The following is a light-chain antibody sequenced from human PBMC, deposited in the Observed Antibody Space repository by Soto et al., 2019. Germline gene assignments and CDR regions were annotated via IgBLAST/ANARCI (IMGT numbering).Light chain of an antibody. CDR3: QQYGSSPQT. Sequence: EIVLTQSPGTLSLSPGERATLSCRASQSVSSSYLAWYQQKPGQAPRLLIYGASSRATGIPDRFSGSGSGTDFTLSISRLDPESFAVYYCQQYGSSPQTFVQGTKVEIK. CDR2: GAS. V-gene: IGKV3-20*01. J-gene: IGKJ1*01. CDR1: QSVSSSY.